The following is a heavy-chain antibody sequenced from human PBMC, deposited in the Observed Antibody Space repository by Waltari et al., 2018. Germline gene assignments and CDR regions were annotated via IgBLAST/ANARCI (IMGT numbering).Heavy chain of an antibody. D-gene: IGHD2-8*02. CDR2: IYYSGST. CDR1: GGSISSHY. CDR3: AREVVVYASAVYYYYGMDV. V-gene: IGHV4-59*11. J-gene: IGHJ6*02. Sequence: QVQLQESGPGLVKPSETLSLTCTVSGGSISSHYWSWIRQPPGKGLEWIGYIYYSGSTNYNPSLKSRVTISVDTSKIQFSLKLSSVTAADTAVYYCAREVVVYASAVYYYYGMDVWGQGTTVTVSS.